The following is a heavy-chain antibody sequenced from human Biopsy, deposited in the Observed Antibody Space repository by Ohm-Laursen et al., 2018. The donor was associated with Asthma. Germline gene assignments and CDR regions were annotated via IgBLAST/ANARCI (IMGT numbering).Heavy chain of an antibody. V-gene: IGHV3-23*01. CDR2: ISPDGRSA. CDR1: GFTFGGYA. J-gene: IGHJ3*01. CDR3: VKDTVEDRGGYYTFDV. D-gene: IGHD3-22*01. Sequence: SLRLSCSASGFTFGGYAMSWARRAPGKGLEWVSTISPDGRSAHGPDSFRGRFTISRDNSRDTLYLQMRSLRADDTAVYYCVKDTVEDRGGYYTFDVWGQGTKVTVSS.